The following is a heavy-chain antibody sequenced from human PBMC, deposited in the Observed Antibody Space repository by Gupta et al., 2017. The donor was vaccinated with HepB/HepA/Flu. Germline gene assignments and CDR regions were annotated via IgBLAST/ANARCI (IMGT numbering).Heavy chain of an antibody. CDR1: GFTISGTA. CDR2: IGSDFSA. Sequence: EVQLLESGGGLVQPGGSLRLSCAASGFTISGTAISWVRQAPGKGLEWVSGIGSDFSAHYADSVRGRFTISRDNSKNTVYLQMNSLRAEDTAVYYCVKDLHFWSAMDVWGKGTTVTVSS. J-gene: IGHJ6*03. V-gene: IGHV3-23*01. D-gene: IGHD3-3*02. CDR3: VKDLHFWSAMDV.